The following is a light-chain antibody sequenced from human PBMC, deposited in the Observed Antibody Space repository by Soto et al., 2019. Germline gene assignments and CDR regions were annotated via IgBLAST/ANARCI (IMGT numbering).Light chain of an antibody. CDR1: QSVSSN. CDR2: GAS. Sequence: EIVMTQSPATLSVSPGERATLSCRASQSVSSNLAWYQQKPGQAPRLLIYGASTRATGIPARFSGSRSGTEFTLTISSLQSEDFAVYYSQQYNHWPPWTFGQGTKVEIK. CDR3: QQYNHWPPWT. J-gene: IGKJ1*01. V-gene: IGKV3-15*01.